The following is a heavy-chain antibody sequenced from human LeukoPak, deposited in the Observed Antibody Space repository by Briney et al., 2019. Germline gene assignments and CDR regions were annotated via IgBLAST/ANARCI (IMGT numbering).Heavy chain of an antibody. CDR1: GYTFTSYA. D-gene: IGHD6-19*01. Sequence: GASVKVSCKASGYTFTSYAMNWVRQAPGQGLEWMGWINTNTGNPTYAQGFTGRFVFSLDTSVSTAYLQISSLKAEDTAVYYCAIGRPYSSGWYRDSTPSDYWGQGTLVTVSS. CDR2: INTNTGNP. J-gene: IGHJ4*02. V-gene: IGHV7-4-1*02. CDR3: AIGRPYSSGWYRDSTPSDY.